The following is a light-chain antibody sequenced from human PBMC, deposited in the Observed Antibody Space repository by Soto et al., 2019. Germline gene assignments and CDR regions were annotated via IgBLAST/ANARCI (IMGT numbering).Light chain of an antibody. CDR1: QSVSSN. CDR2: GAS. CDR3: QQYLSYPWT. J-gene: IGKJ1*01. V-gene: IGKV3-15*01. Sequence: EIVMTHSAAAVSVSPGERATLSCRASQSVSSNLAWYQQKPGQAPRLLIYGASTRATGIPARFSGSGSGTEFTLTISSLQPEDFATYYCQQYLSYPWTFGQGTKVDIK.